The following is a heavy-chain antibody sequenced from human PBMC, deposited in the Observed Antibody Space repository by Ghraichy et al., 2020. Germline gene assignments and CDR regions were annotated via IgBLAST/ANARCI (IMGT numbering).Heavy chain of an antibody. CDR1: GFTFSSYS. J-gene: IGHJ1*01. CDR3: ARRKYNWNYHGYFQH. D-gene: IGHD1-7*01. Sequence: GGSLRLSCAASGFTFSSYSMNWVRQAPGKGLEWVSYISSSSSTIYYADSVKGRFTISRDNAKNSLYLQMNSLRDEDTAVYYCARRKYNWNYHGYFQHWGQGTLVTVSS. V-gene: IGHV3-48*02. CDR2: ISSSSSTI.